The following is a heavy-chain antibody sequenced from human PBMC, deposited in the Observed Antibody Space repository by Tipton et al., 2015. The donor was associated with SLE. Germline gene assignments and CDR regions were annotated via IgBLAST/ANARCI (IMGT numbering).Heavy chain of an antibody. Sequence: SLRLSCVASGFTFSNYAMSWVRQAPGKGLEWVSGIRDTGTSTYYADSVMGRFTTSRDNSKNILHLQMNSLRVEDTAVYYCAKGARGWDADYVGYWGQGTLVTVSS. CDR2: IRDTGTST. V-gene: IGHV3-23*01. J-gene: IGHJ4*02. CDR3: AKGARGWDADYVGY. D-gene: IGHD1-26*01. CDR1: GFTFSNYA.